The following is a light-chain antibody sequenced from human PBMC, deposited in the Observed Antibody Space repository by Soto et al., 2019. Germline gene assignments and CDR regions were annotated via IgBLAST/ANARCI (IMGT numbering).Light chain of an antibody. CDR3: AAWDDSLSGYV. CDR1: SSNIGRNY. CDR2: SNN. V-gene: IGLV1-47*02. Sequence: SGLTQPPSASGTPGQRVAISGSGGSSNIGRNYVYWYQQLPGTAPKLLIYSNNERPSGVPALFSGSKSGTSASLAISGLRSEDEADYFCAAWDDSLSGYVFGTGTKVTVL. J-gene: IGLJ1*01.